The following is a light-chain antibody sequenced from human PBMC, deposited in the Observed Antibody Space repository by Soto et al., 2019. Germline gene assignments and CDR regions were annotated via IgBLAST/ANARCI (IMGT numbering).Light chain of an antibody. V-gene: IGKV3-15*01. CDR2: GAS. CDR1: QTVGSK. Sequence: EVVMTQSPATLSVSPGERATLSCRASQTVGSKLAWYQQKTGQAPRLLIYGASTRATGIPARFSGSGSGTDFTLTVSTLQSEDFAVYYCQQCNNGPQTFGQGTKVEIK. CDR3: QQCNNGPQT. J-gene: IGKJ1*01.